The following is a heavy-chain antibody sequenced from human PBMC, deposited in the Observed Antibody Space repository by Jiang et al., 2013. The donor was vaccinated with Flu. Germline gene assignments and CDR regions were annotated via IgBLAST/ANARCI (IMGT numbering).Heavy chain of an antibody. Sequence: EVKKPGASVKVSCKASGYTFTGYYMHWVRQAPGQGLEWMGWINPNSGGTNYAQKFQGRVTMTRDTSISTAYMELSRLRSDDTAVYYCAREGVRQLVRGWFDPWGQGTLVTVSS. V-gene: IGHV1-2*02. CDR3: AREGVRQLVRGWFDP. J-gene: IGHJ5*02. CDR2: INPNSGGT. CDR1: GYTFTGYY. D-gene: IGHD6-6*01.